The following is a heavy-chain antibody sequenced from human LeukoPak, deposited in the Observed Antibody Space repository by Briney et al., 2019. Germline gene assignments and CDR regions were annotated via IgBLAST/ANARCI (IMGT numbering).Heavy chain of an antibody. CDR3: ARDRSLYSSSSDYYFDY. CDR2: IKQDGSEK. CDR1: GFTFSSYW. J-gene: IGHJ4*02. Sequence: GGSLRLSWAASGFTFSSYWMSWVRQAPGKGLEWVANIKQDGSEKYYVDSVKGRFTISRDNAKNSLYLQMNSLRAEDTAVYYCARDRSLYSSSSDYYFDYWGQGTLVTVSS. D-gene: IGHD6-6*01. V-gene: IGHV3-7*03.